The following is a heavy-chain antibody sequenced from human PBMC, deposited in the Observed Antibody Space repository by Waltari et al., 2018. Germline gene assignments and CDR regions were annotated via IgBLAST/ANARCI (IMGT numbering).Heavy chain of an antibody. V-gene: IGHV4-59*01. D-gene: IGHD3-16*01. J-gene: IGHJ4*02. Sequence: ESGPGLVKPSETLSLTCTVSGGSISSYYWSWIRQPPGKGLEWIGYIYYSGSTNYNPSLKSRVTISVDTSKNQFSLKLSSVTAADTAVYYCATYYDYVWGSYYYWGQGTLVTVSS. CDR1: GGSISSYY. CDR3: ATYYDYVWGSYYY. CDR2: IYYSGST.